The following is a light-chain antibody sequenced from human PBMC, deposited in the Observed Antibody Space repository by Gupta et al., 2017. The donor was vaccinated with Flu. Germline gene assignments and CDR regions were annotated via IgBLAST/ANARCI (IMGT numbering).Light chain of an antibody. J-gene: IGLJ1*01. CDR2: KDS. CDR3: QTWHSSTYV. Sequence: SSELTQPPSVSVSPGQTATITCSGDNLGGKSACWYQQKPGQSPVLVIFKDSKRPSGIPARFSGSNSGNTATLTISGTQTLDEADYYCQTWHSSTYVFGTGTKVTVL. CDR1: NLGGKS. V-gene: IGLV3-1*01.